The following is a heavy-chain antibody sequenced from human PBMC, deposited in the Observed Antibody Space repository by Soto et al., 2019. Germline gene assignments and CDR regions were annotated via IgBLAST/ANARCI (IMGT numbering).Heavy chain of an antibody. J-gene: IGHJ4*02. Sequence: QVQLVQSGAEVKKPGASVKVSCKTSGYTYTEYPIHWVRQAPGQGLEWMGWINVGNGNAKYSQKFQGRVTTTRDTSASTVYMELSSLGSEDTAVYYCTSSSERGYWGQGTLVTVSS. V-gene: IGHV1-3*01. CDR1: GYTYTEYP. CDR2: INVGNGNA. CDR3: TSSSERGY.